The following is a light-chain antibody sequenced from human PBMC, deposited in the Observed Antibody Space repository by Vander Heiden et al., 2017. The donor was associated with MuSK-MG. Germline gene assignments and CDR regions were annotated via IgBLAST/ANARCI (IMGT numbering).Light chain of an antibody. CDR3: QQSYSTPLT. J-gene: IGKJ4*01. V-gene: IGKV1-39*01. CDR2: AAS. CDR1: QSISSY. Sequence: DIQMTQSPSCLAASVGDRVTITCRASQSISSYLNWYQQKPGKAPKLLIYAASSFQSGVPSRFSGSGSGTDFTLTISMLQPEDFATYYCQQSYSTPLTFGGGTKVEIK.